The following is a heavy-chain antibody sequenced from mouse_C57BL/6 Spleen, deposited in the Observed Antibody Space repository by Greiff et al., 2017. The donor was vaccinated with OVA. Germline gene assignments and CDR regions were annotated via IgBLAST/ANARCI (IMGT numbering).Heavy chain of an antibody. V-gene: IGHV1-50*01. D-gene: IGHD2-14*01. CDR2: IDPSDSYT. J-gene: IGHJ2*01. Sequence: QVQLQQPGAELVKPGASVKLSCKASGYTFTSYWMQWVKQRPGQGLEWIGEIDPSDSYTNYNQKFKGKATLTVDTSSSTAYMQLSSLTSEDSAVYYCARAYRYFDYWGQGTTLTVSS. CDR1: GYTFTSYW. CDR3: ARAYRYFDY.